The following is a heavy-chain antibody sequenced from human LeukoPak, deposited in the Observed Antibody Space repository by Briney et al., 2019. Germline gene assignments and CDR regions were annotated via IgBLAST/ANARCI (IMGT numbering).Heavy chain of an antibody. J-gene: IGHJ6*02. CDR2: ISRTSNTI. V-gene: IGHV3-48*02. CDR3: AKEEGV. CDR1: GFTFSSYS. Sequence: GGSLRLSCAASGFTFSSYSMNWVRQAPGKGPEWVSYISRTSNTIYYADSVKGRFTISRDNAKNSLYLQMNSLRDEDTALYYCAKEEGVWGQGATVIVSS.